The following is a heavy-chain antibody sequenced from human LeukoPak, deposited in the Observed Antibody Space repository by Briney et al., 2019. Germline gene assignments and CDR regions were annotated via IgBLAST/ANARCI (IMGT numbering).Heavy chain of an antibody. J-gene: IGHJ4*02. Sequence: QAGRSLRLSCAASGFTFSSYAMHCVRQAPGKGLEWVAVISYDGSNKYYADSVKGRFTISRDNSKNTLYLQMNSLRAEDTAVYYCARDPRGRVYSNYYFDYWGQGTLVTVSS. CDR2: ISYDGSNK. CDR3: ARDPRGRVYSNYYFDY. V-gene: IGHV3-30-3*01. CDR1: GFTFSSYA. D-gene: IGHD4-11*01.